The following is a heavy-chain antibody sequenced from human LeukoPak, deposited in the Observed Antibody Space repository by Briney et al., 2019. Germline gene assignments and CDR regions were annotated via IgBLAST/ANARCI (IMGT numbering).Heavy chain of an antibody. Sequence: SETLSLTCAVYGGSFSGYYWSWIRQPPGKGLEWIGEINHSGSTNYNPSLKSRVTISVDTSKNQFSLKLSSVTAADTAVYYCARRSGYYYSSGPYYYYGMDVWGQGTTVTVSS. D-gene: IGHD3-22*01. CDR1: GGSFSGYY. J-gene: IGHJ6*02. V-gene: IGHV4-34*01. CDR3: ARRSGYYYSSGPYYYYGMDV. CDR2: INHSGST.